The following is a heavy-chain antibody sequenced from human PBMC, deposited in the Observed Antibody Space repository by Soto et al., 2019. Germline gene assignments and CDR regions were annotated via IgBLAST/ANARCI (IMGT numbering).Heavy chain of an antibody. Sequence: PSETLSLTCTVSGGSISSGGYYWNWIRQHPGKGLEWIGYIYYSGSTYYNPSLKSRVTISVDTSKNQFSLKLSSVTAADTAVYYCARGMTTVTTFDYWGQGTLVTVSS. CDR1: GGSISSGGYY. J-gene: IGHJ4*02. CDR2: IYYSGST. D-gene: IGHD4-17*01. V-gene: IGHV4-31*03. CDR3: ARGMTTVTTFDY.